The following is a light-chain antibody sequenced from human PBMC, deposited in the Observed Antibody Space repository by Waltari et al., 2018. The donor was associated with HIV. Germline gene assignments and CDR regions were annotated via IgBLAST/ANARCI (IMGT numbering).Light chain of an antibody. CDR2: QDS. Sequence: SYELTQPPSVSVSPGQTASITCSGDKLGDKYASWYQQKPGQSPVVVIYQDSKRPSGLPRRFAGSTSRNTAALTIGGTQAMDEADYYCQAWDSSTVVFGGGTKLTVL. CDR3: QAWDSSTVV. CDR1: KLGDKY. J-gene: IGLJ2*01. V-gene: IGLV3-1*01.